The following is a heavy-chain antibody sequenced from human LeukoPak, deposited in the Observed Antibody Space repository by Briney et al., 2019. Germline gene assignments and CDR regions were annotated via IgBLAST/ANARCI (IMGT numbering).Heavy chain of an antibody. CDR2: IYYTGNT. Sequence: SETLSLTCSVSGDSIIGYYWGWIRQPPGKGLEWIGNIYYTGNTYYNSSLKSRVAISLDTSKNQFSLKVISMTAADTAAYYCTKSDGYGLIRICGRGTMVTVSS. J-gene: IGHJ3*02. D-gene: IGHD3-10*01. CDR3: TKSDGYGLIRI. V-gene: IGHV4-39*07. CDR1: GDSIIGYY.